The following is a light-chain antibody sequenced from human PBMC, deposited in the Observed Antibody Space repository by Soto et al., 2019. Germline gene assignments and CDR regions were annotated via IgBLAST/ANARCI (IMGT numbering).Light chain of an antibody. Sequence: DIQMTQSPSILSASVGDIVTIIFRASQSIISWLAWYQQKPGKAPNLLIYEASSLESGVPSRFSGSGSGTEFTLTISSLQPDDFATYYCQRYNGYSITFGQGTRLEIK. CDR1: QSIISW. J-gene: IGKJ5*01. CDR3: QRYNGYSIT. V-gene: IGKV1-5*02. CDR2: EAS.